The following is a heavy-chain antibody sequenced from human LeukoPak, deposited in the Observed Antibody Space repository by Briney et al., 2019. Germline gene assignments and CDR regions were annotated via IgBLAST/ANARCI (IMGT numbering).Heavy chain of an antibody. CDR2: IRYDGSNK. CDR3: ARRDIVGALSAFDI. V-gene: IGHV3-30*02. Sequence: GGSLRLSCAASGFTFSSYGMHWVRQAPGKGLEWVAFIRYDGSNKYYADSVKGRFTISRDNSKNTLYLQMNSLRAEDTAVYYCARRDIVGALSAFDIWGQGTMVTVSS. J-gene: IGHJ3*02. CDR1: GFTFSSYG. D-gene: IGHD1-26*01.